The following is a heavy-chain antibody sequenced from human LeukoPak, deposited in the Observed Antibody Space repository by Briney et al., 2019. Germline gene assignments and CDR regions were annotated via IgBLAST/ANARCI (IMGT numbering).Heavy chain of an antibody. D-gene: IGHD3-16*02. Sequence: GGSLRLSCAAPGFTFSSYSMNWVRQAPGKGLEWVSSISSSSSYIYYADSVKGRFTISRDNAKNSLYLQMNSLRAEDTAVYYCAKYRAHYDYVWGSYRRGGAFDIWGQGTMVTVSS. V-gene: IGHV3-21*01. CDR2: ISSSSSYI. CDR3: AKYRAHYDYVWGSYRRGGAFDI. J-gene: IGHJ3*02. CDR1: GFTFSSYS.